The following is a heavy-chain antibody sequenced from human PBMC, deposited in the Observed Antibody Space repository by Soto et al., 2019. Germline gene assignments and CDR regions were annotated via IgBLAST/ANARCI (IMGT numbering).Heavy chain of an antibody. CDR1: GTSISSYY. CDR3: ARYNSYAIDY. J-gene: IGHJ4*02. D-gene: IGHD2-8*01. Sequence: TLSLTCTVSGTSISSYYWSWIRQPPGKGLEWIANIHYSGTTNYNPPLASRVTLSVDTSKNQFSLKMTSVTAADRAMYFCARYNSYAIDYWGRGTLVTVSS. V-gene: IGHV4-59*01. CDR2: IHYSGTT.